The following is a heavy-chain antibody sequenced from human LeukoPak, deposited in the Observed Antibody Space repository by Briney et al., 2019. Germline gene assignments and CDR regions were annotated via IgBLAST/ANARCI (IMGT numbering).Heavy chain of an antibody. CDR3: ARVAPIPEWELIDY. Sequence: ASVKVSCKASGYTFTGYYMHWVRQAPGQGLEWMGWINPHSGGTNYAQKFQGRVTMTRDTSISTASMDLSRLRSDDTAIYYCARVAPIPEWELIDYWGQGTLVTVSS. CDR2: INPHSGGT. CDR1: GYTFTGYY. J-gene: IGHJ4*02. V-gene: IGHV1-2*02. D-gene: IGHD1-26*01.